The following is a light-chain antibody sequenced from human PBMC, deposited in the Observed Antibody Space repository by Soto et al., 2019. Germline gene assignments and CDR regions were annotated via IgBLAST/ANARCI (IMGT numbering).Light chain of an antibody. CDR1: QSVGSK. CDR3: QQYSNWPPVI. V-gene: IGKV3-15*01. Sequence: ETVMTQSPATLSVSPGERVTLSCRASQSVGSKVAWYQQKPGQAPSLLIYGASTRATETPVRFSGSGSGTEFTLTISSLQSEDFVVYCCQQYSNWPPVIFGGGTKVASK. CDR2: GAS. J-gene: IGKJ4*01.